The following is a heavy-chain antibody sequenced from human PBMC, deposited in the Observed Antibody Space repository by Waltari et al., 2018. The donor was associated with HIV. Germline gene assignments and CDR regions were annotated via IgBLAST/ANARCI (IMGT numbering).Heavy chain of an antibody. CDR3: AKGGASFGFDP. D-gene: IGHD1-26*01. V-gene: IGHV3-23*01. CDR2: ITDTGIRT. J-gene: IGHJ5*02. Sequence: EVQLLESGGDLVQPGGSLRLSCVASGFTFNNYAMSWVRQAPGKGVEWFSVITDTGIRTHYADSVKGRFTISRDNSKNTLNLQMNSLRAEDTAVYYCAKGGASFGFDPWGQGTLVTVSS. CDR1: GFTFNNYA.